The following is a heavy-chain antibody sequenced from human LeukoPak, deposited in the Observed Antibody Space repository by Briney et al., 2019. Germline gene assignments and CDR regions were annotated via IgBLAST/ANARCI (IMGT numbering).Heavy chain of an antibody. CDR3: ARGAASAGTPSYYFDY. V-gene: IGHV4-4*02. CDR1: GVSISSSNW. D-gene: IGHD6-13*01. Sequence: PSGTLSLTCSVSGVSISSSNWWSWVRQPPGKGLEWIGEIYYSGSTNYNPSLKSRVTISVDKSKNQFSLNLKSVTAADTAVYYCARGAASAGTPSYYFDYWGQGALVTVSS. J-gene: IGHJ4*02. CDR2: IYYSGST.